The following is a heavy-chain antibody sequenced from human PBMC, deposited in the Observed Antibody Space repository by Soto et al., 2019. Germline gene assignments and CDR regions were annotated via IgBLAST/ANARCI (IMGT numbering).Heavy chain of an antibody. CDR3: ARGGAVAGRRSYYYGMDV. D-gene: IGHD6-19*01. CDR2: INHSGST. CDR1: GGSFSGYY. J-gene: IGHJ6*02. V-gene: IGHV4-34*01. Sequence: QVQLQQWGAGLLKPSETLSLTCAVYGGSFSGYYWSWIRQPPGKGLEWIGEINHSGSTNYNPSLKSRVTISVDTSKNQFSLKLSSVTAADTAVYYCARGGAVAGRRSYYYGMDVWGQGTTVTVSS.